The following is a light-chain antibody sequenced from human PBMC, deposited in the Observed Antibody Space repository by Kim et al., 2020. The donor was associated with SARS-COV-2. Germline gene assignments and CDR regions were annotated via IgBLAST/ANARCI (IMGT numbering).Light chain of an antibody. CDR2: QDS. CDR1: KLEEKY. V-gene: IGLV3-1*01. Sequence: VSPGQTASITCSGDKLEEKYACWYQQKPGQSPVLVIYQDSKRPSGIPERFSGSNSGNTATLTISGTQAMDEADYYCQAWDRTTVVFGGGTQLTVL. J-gene: IGLJ2*01. CDR3: QAWDRTTVV.